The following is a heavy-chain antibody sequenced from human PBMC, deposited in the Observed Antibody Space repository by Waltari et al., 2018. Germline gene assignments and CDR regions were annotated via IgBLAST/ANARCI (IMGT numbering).Heavy chain of an antibody. V-gene: IGHV4-59*11. J-gene: IGHJ6*02. CDR3: AQSSDILWWGNV. CDR2: IYYSGST. Sequence: QVQLQESGPGLVKPSETLSLTCTVSGGSISSHYWSWIRQPPGKGLEWIGYIYYSGSTNDNPSLKSRVTISVDTSKNQFSLKLSSVTAADTAVYYCAQSSDILWWGNVWGQGTTVTVSS. D-gene: IGHD2-21*01. CDR1: GGSISSHY.